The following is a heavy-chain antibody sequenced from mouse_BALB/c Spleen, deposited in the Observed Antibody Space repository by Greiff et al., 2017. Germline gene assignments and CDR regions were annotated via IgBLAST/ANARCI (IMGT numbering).Heavy chain of an antibody. CDR2: ISSGGSYT. CDR3: TRDETTATWGDY. Sequence: EVKLVESGGGLVKPGGSLKLSCAASGFTFSSYTMSWVRQTPEKRLEWVATISSGGSYTYYPDSVKGRFTISRDNAKNTLYLQMSSLKSEDTAMYYCTRDETTATWGDYWGQGTSVTVSS. CDR1: GFTFSSYT. V-gene: IGHV5-6-4*01. J-gene: IGHJ4*01. D-gene: IGHD1-2*01.